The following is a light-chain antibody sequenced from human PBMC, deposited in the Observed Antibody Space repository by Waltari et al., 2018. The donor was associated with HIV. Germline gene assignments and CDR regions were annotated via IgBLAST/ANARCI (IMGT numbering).Light chain of an antibody. Sequence: QLTQSPSFLXXXXGDRXTXTXRASQDXXNYLAWYQQKLGKAPKLLIYAXXSXQXXXPSRFXXSGXGTQFXLTIXXLXXXXXXXXXXXQLNEYPWTFGQGTQVEIK. CDR2: AXX. CDR1: QDXXNY. J-gene: IGKJ1*01. V-gene: IGKV1-9*01. CDR3: XQLNEYPWT.